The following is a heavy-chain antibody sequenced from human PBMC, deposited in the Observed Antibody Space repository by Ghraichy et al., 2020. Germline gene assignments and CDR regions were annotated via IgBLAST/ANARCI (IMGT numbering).Heavy chain of an antibody. J-gene: IGHJ4*02. V-gene: IGHV3-33*01. CDR2: IGYDGSNK. D-gene: IGHD3-10*01. CDR3: ASAKNYGRDPSDY. Sequence: WGGGAPGGGREGVAVIGYDGSNKYYADSVKGRFTISSDNSKNTLYLQMNSLRAEDTAVYYCASAKNYGRDPSDYWGQGTLLTVSS.